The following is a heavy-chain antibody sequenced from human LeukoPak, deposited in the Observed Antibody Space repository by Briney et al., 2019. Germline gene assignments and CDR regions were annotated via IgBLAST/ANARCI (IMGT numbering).Heavy chain of an antibody. CDR1: GGSISSYY. Sequence: SETLSLTCTVSGGSISSYYWSWIRQPPGKGLEWIGYIYYSGSTNYNPSLKSRVTMSLDTSKNQFSLTLSSVTAADTAVYYCARISGLFFDSWGQGTLVTVSS. CDR2: IYYSGST. D-gene: IGHD3-10*01. V-gene: IGHV4-59*12. CDR3: ARISGLFFDS. J-gene: IGHJ4*02.